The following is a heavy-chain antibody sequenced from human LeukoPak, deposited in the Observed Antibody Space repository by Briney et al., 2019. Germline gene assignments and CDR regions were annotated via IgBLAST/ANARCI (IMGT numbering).Heavy chain of an antibody. J-gene: IGHJ4*02. V-gene: IGHV3-21*01. D-gene: IGHD6-13*01. CDR1: GGTFSSYS. Sequence: SCKASGGTFSSYSMNWVRQAPGEGLEWVSSISSSSSYIYYADSVKGRFTISRDNAKNSLYLQMNSLTAEDTAVYYCATSSSWGGYWGQGTLVTVSS. CDR2: ISSSSSYI. CDR3: ATSSSWGGY.